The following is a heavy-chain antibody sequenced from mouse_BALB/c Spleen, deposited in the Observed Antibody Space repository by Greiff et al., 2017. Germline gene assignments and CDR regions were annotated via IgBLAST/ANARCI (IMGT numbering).Heavy chain of an antibody. CDR3: ARSRYRYDLDY. J-gene: IGHJ2*01. V-gene: IGHV3-2*02. D-gene: IGHD2-14*01. CDR1: GYSTTSDYA. Sequence: EVMLVESGPGLVKPSQSLSLTCTVTGYSTTSDYAWNWIRQFPGNKLEWMGYISYSGSTSYNPSLKSRISITRDTSKNQFFLQLNSVTTEDTATYYCARSRYRYDLDYWGQGTTLTVSS. CDR2: ISYSGST.